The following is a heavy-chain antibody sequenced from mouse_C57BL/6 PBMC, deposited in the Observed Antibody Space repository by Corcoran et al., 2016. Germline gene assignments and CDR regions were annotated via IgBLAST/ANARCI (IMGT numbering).Heavy chain of an antibody. J-gene: IGHJ1*03. CDR3: ARDGDGSSRYLYFDV. CDR2: ISYDGSN. V-gene: IGHV3-6*01. CDR1: GYSITSGYY. D-gene: IGHD1-1*01. Sequence: DVQLQESGPGLVKPSQSLSLTCSVTGYSITSGYYWNWIRQFPGNKLEWMGYISYDGSNNYNPSLKNRISITRDTSKNQFFLKLNSVTTEDTATYYCARDGDGSSRYLYFDVWGTGTTVTVSS.